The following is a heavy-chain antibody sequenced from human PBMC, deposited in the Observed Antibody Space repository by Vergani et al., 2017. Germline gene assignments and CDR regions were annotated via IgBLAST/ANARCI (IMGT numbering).Heavy chain of an antibody. CDR3: ARLTVDTATYPFDY. Sequence: QVQLVQSGAEVKKPGASVKVSCKASGYTFTGYYMHWVRQAPGQGLEWMGRINPNSGGTIYAQKFQGRVTMTRDTSISTAYMELSRLRSDDTAVYYCARLTVDTATYPFDYGGQGTLVTVSS. CDR2: INPNSGGT. V-gene: IGHV1-2*06. D-gene: IGHD5-18*01. CDR1: GYTFTGYY. J-gene: IGHJ4*02.